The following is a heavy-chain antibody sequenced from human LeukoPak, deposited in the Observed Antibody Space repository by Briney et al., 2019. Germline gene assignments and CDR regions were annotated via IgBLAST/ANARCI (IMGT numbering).Heavy chain of an antibody. Sequence: PWASVKVSCKASGYSFTGYYMHWVRQAPGQGLEWMGWINPNSGDTNFAQKFQGRVTMTRDTSISTVYMELRRLRSDDTAVFYCARERSRWRYYFDYWGQGTLVTVSS. CDR2: INPNSGDT. CDR1: GYSFTGYY. CDR3: ARERSRWRYYFDY. V-gene: IGHV1-2*02. D-gene: IGHD4-23*01. J-gene: IGHJ4*02.